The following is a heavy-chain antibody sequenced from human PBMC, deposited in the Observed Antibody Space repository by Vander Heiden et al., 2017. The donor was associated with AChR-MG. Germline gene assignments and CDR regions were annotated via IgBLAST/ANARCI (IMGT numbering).Heavy chain of an antibody. J-gene: IGHJ3*01. Sequence: EVELVESGGGLVQPGGSLRRACVAPGFRFSAYWMHWVRPAPGQGLRWAQGINTDGSTTIYADSVKGRFTISRDNAKNTLYLQINSLRAEDTAMYYCARDWAYCVGDTCWGQGTMVTVSS. CDR2: INTDGSTT. CDR3: ARDWAYCVGDTC. D-gene: IGHD2-21*02. CDR1: GFRFSAYW. V-gene: IGHV3-74*01.